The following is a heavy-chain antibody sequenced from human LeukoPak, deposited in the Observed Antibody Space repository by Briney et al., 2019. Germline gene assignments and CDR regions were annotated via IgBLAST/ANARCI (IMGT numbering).Heavy chain of an antibody. Sequence: PRGSLRLSCAASGFTFSSCGFNWVRQAPGKGLEWVSSIGPTGTDRYYADSVRGRFTISRDNAKNSMYLQMDSLRDEDTAVYYCATETIGRHYDYWGQGTLLTVSS. V-gene: IGHV3-21*01. J-gene: IGHJ4*02. CDR3: ATETIGRHYDY. CDR2: IGPTGTDR. D-gene: IGHD1-14*01. CDR1: GFTFSSCG.